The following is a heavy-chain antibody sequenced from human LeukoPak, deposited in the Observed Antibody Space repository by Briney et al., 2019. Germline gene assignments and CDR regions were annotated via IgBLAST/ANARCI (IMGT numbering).Heavy chain of an antibody. D-gene: IGHD6-6*01. CDR3: ARDIEQLVLDY. V-gene: IGHV3-74*01. J-gene: IGHJ4*02. Sequence: GGSLRLSCAASGFTFSSYWMHWVRQAPGKGLVWVSRINTDGSSTSYADSVKGRFTISRDNAKNTLYLQMNSLRAEDTAVYYCARDIEQLVLDYWGQGTPVTVSS. CDR2: INTDGSST. CDR1: GFTFSSYW.